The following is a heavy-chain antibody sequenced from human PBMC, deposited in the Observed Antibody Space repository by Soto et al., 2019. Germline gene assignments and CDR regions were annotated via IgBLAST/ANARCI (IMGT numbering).Heavy chain of an antibody. D-gene: IGHD4-17*01. J-gene: IGHJ4*02. V-gene: IGHV4-34*01. CDR2: IDRSGRT. CDR3: ARGQVTTPFDY. Sequence: PSETLSLTCAVYGGSFSDDASSSDWYWNWIRQSPGKGLEWIGEIDRSGRTKYNPSLKSRVSISVDTSKNQFSLKLSSVTAADTAVYYCARGQVTTPFDYWGQGTLVTVSS. CDR1: GGSFSDDASSSDWY.